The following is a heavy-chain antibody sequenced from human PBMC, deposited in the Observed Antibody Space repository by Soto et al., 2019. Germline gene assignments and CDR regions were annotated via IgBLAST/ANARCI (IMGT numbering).Heavy chain of an antibody. CDR2: INHSGST. CDR1: GGSFSGYY. D-gene: IGHD3-3*01. J-gene: IGHJ5*02. CDR3: ARGSVYYDFWSGVTLNWFDP. Sequence: QVQLQQWGAGLLKPSETLSLTCAVYGGSFSGYYWSWIRQPPGKGLEWIGEINHSGSTNYNPSLKSRVTISVDTSKNQFSLKLSSVTAADTAVYYCARGSVYYDFWSGVTLNWFDPWGQGTLVTVSS. V-gene: IGHV4-34*01.